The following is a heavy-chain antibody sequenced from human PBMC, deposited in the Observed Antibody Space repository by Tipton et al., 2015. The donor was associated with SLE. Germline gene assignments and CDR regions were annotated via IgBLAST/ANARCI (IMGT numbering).Heavy chain of an antibody. CDR3: ARVRAARVDY. CDR1: GFTVSSNY. J-gene: IGHJ4*02. V-gene: IGHV3-53*01. Sequence: FLRLSCAASGFTVSSNYMSWVRQAPGKGLEWVSVIYSGGSTYYADSVKGRFTISRDNSKNTLYLQMNSLRAEDTAVYYCARVRAARVDYWGQGTLVTVSS. D-gene: IGHD6-6*01. CDR2: IYSGGST.